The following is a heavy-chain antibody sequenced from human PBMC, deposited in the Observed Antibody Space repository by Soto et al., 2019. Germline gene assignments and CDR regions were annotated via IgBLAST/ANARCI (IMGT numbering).Heavy chain of an antibody. D-gene: IGHD3-22*01. J-gene: IGHJ4*02. Sequence: QVQLVQSGAEVKKPGASVKVSCKASGYIFTKYYMHWVRQAPGQGLEWMGFINLSADSTSYAQQFRGRVTITRDTSTSTVDMELSSLRSDDTAIYYCARGWGYDSTDYYYAYWGQGTLVIVSS. CDR1: GYIFTKYY. CDR3: ARGWGYDSTDYYYAY. V-gene: IGHV1-46*01. CDR2: INLSADST.